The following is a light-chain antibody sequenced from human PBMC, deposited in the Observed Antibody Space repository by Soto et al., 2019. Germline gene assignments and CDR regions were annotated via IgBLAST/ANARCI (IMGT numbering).Light chain of an antibody. J-gene: IGKJ4*01. CDR1: QSFNTW. V-gene: IGKV1-5*01. CDR3: QQYNSYSS. Sequence: DIQMTQSPSTLSASVGDRVTITCRASQSFNTWLAWYQQKSGEAPRLLIYDASTLQSGVPSRFSGSGSGTEFTLTISSLQPDDFATYYWQQYNSYSSFGGGTKVEIK. CDR2: DAS.